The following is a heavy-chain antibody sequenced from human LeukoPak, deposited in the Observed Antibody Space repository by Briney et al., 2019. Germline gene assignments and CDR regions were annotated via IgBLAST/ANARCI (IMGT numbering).Heavy chain of an antibody. CDR3: TRDQMSY. D-gene: IGHD5-24*01. J-gene: IGHJ4*02. CDR2: IFSNGDT. V-gene: IGHV3-53*01. Sequence: GGSLRLSCTASEFTVSRNYMLWVRQAPGKGLEWVSLIFSNGDTHYADSVKGRSTISRDTSKNAVSLQMNSLRVEDTAMYYCTRDQMSYWGQGTLVTVSS. CDR1: EFTVSRNY.